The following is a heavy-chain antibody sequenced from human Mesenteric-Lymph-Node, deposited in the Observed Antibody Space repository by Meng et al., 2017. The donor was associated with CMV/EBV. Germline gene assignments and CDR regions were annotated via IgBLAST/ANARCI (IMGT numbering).Heavy chain of an antibody. D-gene: IGHD1-14*01. CDR2: INDDGSGA. V-gene: IGHV3-74*01. Sequence: GESLKISCAASGFTFSGYSMHWVRQAPGKGLVWVSRINDDGSGANYADSVKGRFTISRDNAKNTLYLQMNSLRAEDTAVYFCAKDAFTGIDFWGQGTLVTVSS. CDR3: AKDAFTGIDF. CDR1: GFTFSGYS. J-gene: IGHJ4*02.